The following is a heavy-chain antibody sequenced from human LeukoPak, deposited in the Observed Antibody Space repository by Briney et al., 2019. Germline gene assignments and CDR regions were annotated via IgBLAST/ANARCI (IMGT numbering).Heavy chain of an antibody. CDR2: IYTSAST. D-gene: IGHD3-3*01. J-gene: IGHJ5*02. Sequence: SETLSLTCTVSGGSISSNYGSWIRQPAGKGLEWIGRIYTSASTNYNPSLKSRVTMSVDTSKNQPSLKLSSVTAADTAVYYCARDGSRFLEWSNWFDPWGQGTLVTVSS. CDR1: GGSISSNY. V-gene: IGHV4-4*07. CDR3: ARDGSRFLEWSNWFDP.